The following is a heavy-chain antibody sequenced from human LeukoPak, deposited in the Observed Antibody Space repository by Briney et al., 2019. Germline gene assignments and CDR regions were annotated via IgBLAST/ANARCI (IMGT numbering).Heavy chain of an antibody. CDR1: GGTFSTYA. J-gene: IGHJ4*02. CDR2: TIPIFHTI. Sequence: SVKVPCKPSGGTFSTYAINWVRQAPGQGLEWMGGTIPIFHTIKFAKTFQDRVTITTDESTSTAYMELSSLRSEDTAVYYCATSAPDQETGSHSFDYWGQGTLVTVSS. CDR3: ATSAPDQETGSHSFDY. D-gene: IGHD2-2*01. V-gene: IGHV1-69*05.